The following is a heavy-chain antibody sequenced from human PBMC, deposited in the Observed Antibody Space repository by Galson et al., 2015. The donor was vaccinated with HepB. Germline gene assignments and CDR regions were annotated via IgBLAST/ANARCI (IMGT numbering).Heavy chain of an antibody. D-gene: IGHD3-10*01. V-gene: IGHV1-69*13. J-gene: IGHJ5*02. CDR3: ARDRGIYYVSGGYPFDP. CDR2: IIPIFGTA. Sequence: SVKVSCKASGGTFSSYAISWVRQAPGQGLEWMGGIIPIFGTANYAQKFQGRVTITADESTSTAYMELSSLRSEDPAVYYCARDRGIYYVSGGYPFDPWGQGTLVTVSS. CDR1: GGTFSSYA.